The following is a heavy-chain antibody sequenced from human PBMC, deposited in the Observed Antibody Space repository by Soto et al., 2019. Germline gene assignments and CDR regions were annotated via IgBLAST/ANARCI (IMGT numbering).Heavy chain of an antibody. CDR2: ISAYNGNT. CDR3: AKTPHYYSSGYYSLFDP. CDR1: GYTFTTYG. D-gene: IGHD3-22*01. V-gene: IGHV1-18*01. Sequence: VASVKVSCKASGYTFTTYGISWVRQAPGQGLEWMGWISAYNGNTNYAQKLQGRVTMTTETSTRTAYMELRSLRSDDTAVYYCAKTPHYYSSGYYSLFDPCAQGALVTVSS. J-gene: IGHJ5*02.